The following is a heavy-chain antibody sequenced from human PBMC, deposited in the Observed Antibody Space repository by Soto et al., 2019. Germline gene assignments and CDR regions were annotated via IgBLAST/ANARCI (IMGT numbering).Heavy chain of an antibody. CDR3: ARGDFWIGCSPPY. D-gene: IGHD3-3*01. CDR1: GFTFSSYW. J-gene: IGHJ4*02. CDR2: IKQDGSEK. Sequence: PGGSLRLCCAASGFTFSSYWMSWVRQAPGKGLEWVANIKQDGSEKYYVDSVKGRFTISRDNAKNSLYLQMNSLRAEDTAVYYCARGDFWIGCSPPYWGQGTLVTVSS. V-gene: IGHV3-7*03.